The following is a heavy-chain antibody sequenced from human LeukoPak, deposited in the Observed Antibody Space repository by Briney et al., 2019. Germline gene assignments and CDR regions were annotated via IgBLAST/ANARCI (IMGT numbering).Heavy chain of an antibody. D-gene: IGHD3-22*01. Sequence: ASETLSLTCTVSGGSIRSYYWSWIRQPPGKGLEWNGYIYYTGSTNYNPSLKSRVTMSADTSKNQFSLRLTSVTAADTAVYYCARDRDSSARFDMWGQGTMVTVSS. V-gene: IGHV4-59*01. CDR3: ARDRDSSARFDM. CDR2: IYYTGST. CDR1: GGSIRSYY. J-gene: IGHJ3*02.